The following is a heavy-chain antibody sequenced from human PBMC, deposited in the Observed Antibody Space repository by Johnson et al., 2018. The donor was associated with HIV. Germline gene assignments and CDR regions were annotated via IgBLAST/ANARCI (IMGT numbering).Heavy chain of an antibody. V-gene: IGHV3-7*05. CDR3: ARPPAYLYKAAFSI. CDR2: INQDGSET. Sequence: EVQLVESGGGVVQPGRSLRLSCAVSGFTFDNFWMAWVRQAPGKGLEWVANINQDGSETYYVGSVKGRFTISRDNAKNSLFLQMDSLRAEDTAVYFCARPPAYLYKAAFSIWGQGTMVTVSS. D-gene: IGHD3-16*02. CDR1: GFTFDNFW. J-gene: IGHJ3*02.